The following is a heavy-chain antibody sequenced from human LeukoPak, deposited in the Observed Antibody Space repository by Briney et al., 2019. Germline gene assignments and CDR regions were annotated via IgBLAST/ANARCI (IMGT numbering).Heavy chain of an antibody. CDR2: ISDNGGST. CDR1: GFTFSSYA. J-gene: IGHJ4*02. Sequence: PGGSLRLSCAASGFTFSSYAMSWVRQAPGKGLGWVSTISDNGGSTYYADSVKGRFTISRDNSKNTLYLQMNSLRAEDTAVYYCAKDGFGYSTSPVFDYWGQGTLVTVSS. V-gene: IGHV3-23*01. D-gene: IGHD6-6*01. CDR3: AKDGFGYSTSPVFDY.